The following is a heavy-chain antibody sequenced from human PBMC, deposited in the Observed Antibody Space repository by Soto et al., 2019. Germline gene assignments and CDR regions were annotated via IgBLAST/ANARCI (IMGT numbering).Heavy chain of an antibody. Sequence: GGSLRLSCAASGFTVSSNYMSWVRQAPGKGLEWVSVIYSGGSTYYADSVKGRFTISRDNSKNTLYLQMNSLRAEDTAVYYCARPGLGGSGSYYFWGQGTMVTVSS. CDR3: ARPGLGGSGSYYF. J-gene: IGHJ3*01. V-gene: IGHV3-66*04. D-gene: IGHD3-10*01. CDR2: IYSGGST. CDR1: GFTVSSNY.